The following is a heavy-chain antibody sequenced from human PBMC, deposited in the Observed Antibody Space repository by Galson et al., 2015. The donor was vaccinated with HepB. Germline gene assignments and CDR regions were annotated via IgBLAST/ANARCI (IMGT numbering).Heavy chain of an antibody. CDR3: ARGESVVPAAISEIDY. D-gene: IGHD2-2*01. CDR2: ISSSSSYI. CDR1: GFIFSSYS. J-gene: IGHJ4*02. V-gene: IGHV3-21*01. Sequence: SLRLSCAASGFIFSSYSMNWVRQAPGKGLEWVSSISSSSSYIYYADSVKGRFTISRDNAKNSLYLQMNSLRDEDTAVYYCARGESVVPAAISEIDYWGQGTLVTVSS.